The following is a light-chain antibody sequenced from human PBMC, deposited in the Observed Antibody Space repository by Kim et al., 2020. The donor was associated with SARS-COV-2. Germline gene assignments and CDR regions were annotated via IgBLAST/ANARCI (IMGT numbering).Light chain of an antibody. CDR2: NAS. V-gene: IGKV3-11*01. CDR1: QSVSSY. CDR3: QQRNSWPPSYS. Sequence: SPGDRATLSCRASQSVSSYLAWYQQKVGQAPRLLMYNASNRATGIPARFSGSGAGTDFTLTISSLEPEDFAVYYCQQRNSWPPSYSFGQGTKLEI. J-gene: IGKJ2*03.